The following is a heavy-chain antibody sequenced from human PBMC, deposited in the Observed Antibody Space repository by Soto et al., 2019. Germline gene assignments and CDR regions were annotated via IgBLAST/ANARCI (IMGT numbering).Heavy chain of an antibody. CDR2: ISSSSSYT. V-gene: IGHV3-11*06. Sequence: VQLVESGGGLVKPGGSLRLSCAASGFTVSDYYMSWIRQAPGKGLEWVSYISSSSSYTNYADSVKGRFTISRDNAKNSLYLQMNSLRAEDTAVYYCARAYFVYDSSGYYFDYWGQGTLVTVSS. CDR3: ARAYFVYDSSGYYFDY. D-gene: IGHD3-22*01. CDR1: GFTVSDYY. J-gene: IGHJ4*02.